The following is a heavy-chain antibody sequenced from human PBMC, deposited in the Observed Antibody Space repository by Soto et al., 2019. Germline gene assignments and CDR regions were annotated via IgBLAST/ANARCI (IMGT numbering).Heavy chain of an antibody. CDR1: GFTFSSYG. CDR3: AKERSHSNWAFDY. V-gene: IGHV3-30*18. CDR2: ISYDGSNK. Sequence: GSLRLSCAASGFTFSSYGMHWVRQAPGKGLEWVAVISYDGSNKYYADSVKGRFTISRDNSKNTLYLQMNSLRAEDTAVYYCAKERSHSNWAFDYWGQGTLVTVSS. D-gene: IGHD7-27*01. J-gene: IGHJ4*02.